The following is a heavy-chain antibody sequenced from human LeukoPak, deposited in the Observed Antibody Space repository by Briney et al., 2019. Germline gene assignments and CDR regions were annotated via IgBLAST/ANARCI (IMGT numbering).Heavy chain of an antibody. CDR3: ARSQGTAALAGDFDY. V-gene: IGHV5-51*01. CDR2: IYPGDSDT. CDR1: GYSFTSYW. Sequence: AGESLKISCKGSGYSFTSYWIGWVRQMPGKGLEWMGIIYPGDSDTRYSPSFQGQVTISADKSVSTAYLQWSSLKASDTAMYYCARSQGTAALAGDFDYWGQGTLVTVSS. D-gene: IGHD6-19*01. J-gene: IGHJ4*02.